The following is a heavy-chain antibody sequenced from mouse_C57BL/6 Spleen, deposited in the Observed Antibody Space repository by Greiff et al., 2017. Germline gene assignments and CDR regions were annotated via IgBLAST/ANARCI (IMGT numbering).Heavy chain of an antibody. CDR1: GYTFTSYW. CDR3: ANDYGSSYDWYFDV. J-gene: IGHJ1*03. CDR2: IYPGSGST. V-gene: IGHV1-55*01. Sequence: VQLQQPGAELVKPGASVKMSCKASGYTFTSYWITWVKQRPGQGLEWIGDIYPGSGSTNYNEKFKSKATLTVDTSSSTAYMQLSSLTSEDSAVYYCANDYGSSYDWYFDVWGTGTTVTVSS. D-gene: IGHD1-1*01.